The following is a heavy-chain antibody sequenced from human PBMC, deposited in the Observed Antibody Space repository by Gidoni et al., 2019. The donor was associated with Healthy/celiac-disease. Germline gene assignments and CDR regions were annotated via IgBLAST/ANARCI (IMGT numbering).Heavy chain of an antibody. CDR2: IYYSGST. D-gene: IGHD2-21*02. J-gene: IGHJ5*02. CDR3: ARVWTATRGWFDP. CDR1: GGSISSGGYY. V-gene: IGHV4-31*03. Sequence: QVQLQESGPGLEKPSQTLSLTCTVSGGSISSGGYYWGWIRQHPGKGREWIGYIYYSGSTYYNPSLKSRVTISVDTSKNQFSLKLSSVTAADTAVYYCARVWTATRGWFDPWGQGTLVTVSS.